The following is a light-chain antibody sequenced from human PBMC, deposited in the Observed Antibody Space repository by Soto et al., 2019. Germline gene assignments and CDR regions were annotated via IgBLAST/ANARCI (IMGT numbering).Light chain of an antibody. CDR3: QHYGNSPQT. CDR2: GAT. V-gene: IGKV3-20*01. Sequence: EIVLTQSPGTLSLSPVERATLSCRASQSVSSSYLAWYQQKPGQAPRLLIYGATDRATGIPDRFSGSESGTDFTLTISRLEPEDFAVYYCQHYGNSPQTFGQGTKVDI. J-gene: IGKJ1*01. CDR1: QSVSSSY.